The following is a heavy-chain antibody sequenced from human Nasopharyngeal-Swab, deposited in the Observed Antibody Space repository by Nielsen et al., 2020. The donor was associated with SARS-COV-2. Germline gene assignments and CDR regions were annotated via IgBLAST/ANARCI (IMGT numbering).Heavy chain of an antibody. Sequence: GESLKISCVASGFTFSNAWMTWVRQAPGKGLEWVGRIKSKTDGGTTDYAAPVEGRFTVSRDDSKNTVYLEMNSLRSEDTGLYYCTREKSDVLLFLEWRLNRGDIYAFDIWGQGTMVTVSS. CDR2: IKSKTDGGTT. CDR1: GFTFSNAW. J-gene: IGHJ3*02. CDR3: TREKSDVLLFLEWRLNRGDIYAFDI. V-gene: IGHV3-15*01. D-gene: IGHD3-3*01.